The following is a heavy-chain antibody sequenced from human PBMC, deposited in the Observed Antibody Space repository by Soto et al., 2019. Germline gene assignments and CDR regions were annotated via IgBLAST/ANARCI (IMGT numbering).Heavy chain of an antibody. J-gene: IGHJ4*02. CDR2: IYYSGTT. V-gene: IGHV4-59*03. CDR1: GDSISDYF. CDR3: ARIQYTSGWELDY. D-gene: IGHD6-19*01. Sequence: QVQLQESGPGLVKSSETLSLTCNVSGDSISDYFWSWIRQPPGKGLEWMGYIYYSGTTTYNPSLSSLVXXPXATXKNELSLKLTSVTAADPAVYYCARIQYTSGWELDYWGQGTLVTVSS.